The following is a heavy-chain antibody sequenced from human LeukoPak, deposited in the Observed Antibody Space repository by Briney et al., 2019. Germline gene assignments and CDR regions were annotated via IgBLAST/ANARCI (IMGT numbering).Heavy chain of an antibody. D-gene: IGHD6-13*01. CDR1: GYTFTSYA. V-gene: IGHV7-4-1*02. CDR3: ASTDIAAAVFPRFDY. Sequence: GASVKVSCKASGYTFTSYAMNWVRQAPGQGLEWMGWINTNTGNPTYAQGFTGRFVFSLDTSVSTAYLQISSLEAEDTAVYYCASTDIAAAVFPRFDYWGQGTLVTVSS. CDR2: INTNTGNP. J-gene: IGHJ4*02.